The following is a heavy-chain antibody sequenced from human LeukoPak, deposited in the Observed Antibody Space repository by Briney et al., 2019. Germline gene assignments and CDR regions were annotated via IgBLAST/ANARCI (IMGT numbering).Heavy chain of an antibody. CDR2: IYYSGST. V-gene: IGHV4-59*08. Sequence: SETLSLTCTVSGGSISSYYWSWIRQPPGKGLEWIGYIYYSGSTNYNPSLKSRVTISVDTSKNQFSLKLSSVTAADTAVYYCASTAMVKSAFDTWGQGTMVTVSS. J-gene: IGHJ3*02. CDR3: ASTAMVKSAFDT. D-gene: IGHD5-18*01. CDR1: GGSISSYY.